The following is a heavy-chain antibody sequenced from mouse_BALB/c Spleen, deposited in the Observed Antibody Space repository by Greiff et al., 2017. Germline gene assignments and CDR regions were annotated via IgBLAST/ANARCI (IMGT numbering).Heavy chain of an antibody. D-gene: IGHD2-2*01. Sequence: EVQVVESGGGLVKPGGSLKLSCAASGFTFSSYTMSWVRQTPEKRLEWVATISSGGSYTYYPDSVKGRFTISRDNAKNTLYLQMSSLKSEDTAMYYCTRDNGYDGPDYWGQGTTLTVSS. CDR2: ISSGGSYT. V-gene: IGHV5-6-4*01. J-gene: IGHJ2*01. CDR3: TRDNGYDGPDY. CDR1: GFTFSSYT.